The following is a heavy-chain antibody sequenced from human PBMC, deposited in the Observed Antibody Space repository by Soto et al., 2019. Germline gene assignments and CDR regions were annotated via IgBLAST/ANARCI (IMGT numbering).Heavy chain of an antibody. Sequence: QVHLVQAGAEVKKPGASVKVSCKASGYTFTSYGITWVRQAPGQGLEWMGWISAHNGNTDYAQKLQGRVIVTRDTSTSTAYMELRSLRADDTAVYYCARGRYGDYGGQGALVTVSS. CDR3: ARGRYGDY. CDR1: GYTFTSYG. CDR2: ISAHNGNT. D-gene: IGHD1-1*01. V-gene: IGHV1-18*01. J-gene: IGHJ4*02.